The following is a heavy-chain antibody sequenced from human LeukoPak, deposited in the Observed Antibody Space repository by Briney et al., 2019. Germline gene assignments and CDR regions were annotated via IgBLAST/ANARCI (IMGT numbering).Heavy chain of an antibody. D-gene: IGHD4-17*01. CDR3: AREGATVTTFDY. CDR1: GFNFSDYY. J-gene: IGHJ4*02. V-gene: IGHV3-11*04. Sequence: GGSLRLSCAASGFNFSDYYMTWIRQAPGKGLEWLSYIGSGGGTKNYADSVKGRFTISRDNAKNSLFLQLNSLRVEDTAVYYCAREGATVTTFDYWGQGTLVTVSS. CDR2: IGSGGGTK.